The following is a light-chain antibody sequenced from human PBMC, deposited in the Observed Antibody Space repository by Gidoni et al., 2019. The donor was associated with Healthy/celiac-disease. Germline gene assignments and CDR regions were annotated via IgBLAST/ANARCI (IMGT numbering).Light chain of an antibody. CDR2: KAS. CDR1: QSTSSW. V-gene: IGKV1-5*03. CDR3: QQYNSYSPPWT. Sequence: DIQMTQSLSTLSASVGDRITITSRASQSTSSWLAWYQQKPGKAPKLLIYKASSLESRVPARFSGSGSGTEFTLTISILQPDDFSTYYCQQYNSYSPPWTFGQXTKVEIK. J-gene: IGKJ1*01.